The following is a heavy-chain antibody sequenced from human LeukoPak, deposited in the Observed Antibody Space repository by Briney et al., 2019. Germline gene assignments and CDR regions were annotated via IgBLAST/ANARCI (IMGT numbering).Heavy chain of an antibody. J-gene: IGHJ6*02. CDR2: ISYDGSNK. CDR3: ASNVGMDV. CDR1: GFTFSSYG. Sequence: GRSLRLSCAASGFTFSSYGMHWVRQAPGKGLEWVAVISYDGSNKYYADSVKGRFTISRDNSKHTLYLQMNSLRAEDTAVYYCASNVGMDVWGQGTTVTVSS. V-gene: IGHV3-30*03.